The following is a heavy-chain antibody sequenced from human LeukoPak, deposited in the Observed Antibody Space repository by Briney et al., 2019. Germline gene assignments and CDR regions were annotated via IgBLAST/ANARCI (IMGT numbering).Heavy chain of an antibody. D-gene: IGHD3-3*01. J-gene: IGHJ6*02. V-gene: IGHV3-21*01. Sequence: GPLRLSCAASGFILSSYTMNWVRQAPGRGLEWVSSIGTSTSYIFYADSVKGRFTMSRDNAMNSVYLHMNSLRAEDTAVYYCARGWSDGMDVWGQGTTATVSS. CDR2: IGTSTSYI. CDR1: GFILSSYT. CDR3: ARGWSDGMDV.